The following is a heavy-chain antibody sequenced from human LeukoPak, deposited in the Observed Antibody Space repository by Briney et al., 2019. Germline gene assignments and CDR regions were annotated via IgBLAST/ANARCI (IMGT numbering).Heavy chain of an antibody. CDR1: GYTFTSYG. CDR2: ISAYNGNT. D-gene: IGHD3-3*01. V-gene: IGHV1-18*01. J-gene: IGHJ4*02. Sequence: ASVKVSCKASGYTFTSYGISWVRQAPGQGLEWMGWISAYNGNTNYAQKLQGRVTMTTDTSTSTAYMELRSLRSDDTAVYYCARGDYDLWSGYSILRIFDYWGQGTLVTVSS. CDR3: ARGDYDLWSGYSILRIFDY.